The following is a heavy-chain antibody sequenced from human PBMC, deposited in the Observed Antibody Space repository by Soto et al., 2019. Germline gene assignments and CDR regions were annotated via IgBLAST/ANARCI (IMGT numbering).Heavy chain of an antibody. D-gene: IGHD3-10*01. V-gene: IGHV1-69*13. J-gene: IGHJ4*02. Sequence: SVKVSCKASGGTFSSYAISWVRQAPGQGLEWMGGIIPIFGTANYAQKFQGRVTITADESTSTAYMELSSLRSEDTAVYYCARGKLWFGELSVFDYWGQGTLVTVSS. CDR1: GGTFSSYA. CDR2: IIPIFGTA. CDR3: ARGKLWFGELSVFDY.